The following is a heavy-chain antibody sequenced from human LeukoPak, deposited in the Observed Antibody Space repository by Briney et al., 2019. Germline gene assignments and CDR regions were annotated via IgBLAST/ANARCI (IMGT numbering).Heavy chain of an antibody. CDR3: AKDHYLMGECSSCPPFDY. Sequence: GGSLRLSCAASGFTFDDYAMHWVRQAPGKGLEWVSGISWNSGSIGYADSVKGRFTISRDNAKNSLYLQMNSLRAEDTALYYCAKDHYLMGECSSCPPFDYWGQGTLVTVSS. CDR1: GFTFDDYA. J-gene: IGHJ4*02. V-gene: IGHV3-9*01. D-gene: IGHD6-13*01. CDR2: ISWNSGSI.